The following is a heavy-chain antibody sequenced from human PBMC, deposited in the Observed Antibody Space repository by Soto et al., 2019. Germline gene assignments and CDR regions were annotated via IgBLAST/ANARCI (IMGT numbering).Heavy chain of an antibody. CDR1: GFTFSSYG. CDR2: ISYDGSNK. J-gene: IGHJ5*01. D-gene: IGHD3-22*01. Sequence: PGGSLRLSCAASGFTFSSYGMHWVRQAPGKGLEWVAVISYDGSNKYYADSVKGRFTISRDNSKNTLYLQMNSLRAEDTAVYYCAKVLTYDIRRASPDHCDSWGQGTRGTAS. CDR3: AKVLTYDIRRASPDHCDS. V-gene: IGHV3-30*18.